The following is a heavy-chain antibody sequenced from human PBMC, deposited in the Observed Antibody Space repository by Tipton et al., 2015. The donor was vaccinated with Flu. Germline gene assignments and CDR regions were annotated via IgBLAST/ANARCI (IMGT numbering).Heavy chain of an antibody. V-gene: IGHV4-39*07. CDR3: ARDRSDPSGYNSGLPLYYDYSYGMDV. CDR1: GDSISSSSYY. Sequence: TLSLTCTVSGDSISSSSYYWGWIRQPPGKGLEWIGSIYYSGSTYYNPSLKSRVTISVDTSKNQFSLKLSSVTAADTAVYYCARDRSDPSGYNSGLPLYYDYSYGMDVWGQGTTVTVSS. CDR2: IYYSGST. D-gene: IGHD5-18*01. J-gene: IGHJ6*02.